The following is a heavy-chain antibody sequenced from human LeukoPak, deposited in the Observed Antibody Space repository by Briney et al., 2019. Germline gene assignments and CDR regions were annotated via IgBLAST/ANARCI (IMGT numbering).Heavy chain of an antibody. J-gene: IGHJ4*02. Sequence: PGGSLRLSCTASGFTFSDYWMHWVRQAPGKGLVWVSRIRGDGIGTSYADPVKGRFTISRDNAKNTVYLQMNSLRVEDSAVYYCARDLVYGSGSYYPAGGQGTLVTVSS. D-gene: IGHD3-10*01. CDR1: GFTFSDYW. CDR3: ARDLVYGSGSYYPA. CDR2: IRGDGIGT. V-gene: IGHV3-74*01.